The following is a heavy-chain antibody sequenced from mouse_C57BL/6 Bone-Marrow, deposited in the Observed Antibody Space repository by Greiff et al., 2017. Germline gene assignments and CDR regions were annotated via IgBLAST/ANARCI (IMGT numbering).Heavy chain of an antibody. CDR3: ARSGSNYDAMDY. CDR2: INPSNGGT. V-gene: IGHV1-53*01. D-gene: IGHD2-5*01. Sequence: QVQLKQPGTELVKPGASVKLSCKASGYTFTSYRMHWVKQRPGQGLEWIGNINPSNGGTNYNEKFKSKATLTVDKSSSTAYMQLSSLTSEDSAVYYCARSGSNYDAMDYWGQGTSVTVSS. CDR1: GYTFTSYR. J-gene: IGHJ4*01.